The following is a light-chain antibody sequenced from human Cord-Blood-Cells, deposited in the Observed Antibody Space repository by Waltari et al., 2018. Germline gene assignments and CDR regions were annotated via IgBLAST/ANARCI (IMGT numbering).Light chain of an antibody. J-gene: IGLJ3*02. Sequence: QSALTQPVSVSGSPGQSITISCTGTSSDVGGSNYVSWYQQHPGKAPKLMIYDVSNRPSGVSNRFSGSKSGNTASLTISGLQAEDEADYYCSSYTSSSTLVFGGGTKLTVL. CDR3: SSYTSSSTLV. CDR2: DVS. CDR1: SSDVGGSNY. V-gene: IGLV2-14*03.